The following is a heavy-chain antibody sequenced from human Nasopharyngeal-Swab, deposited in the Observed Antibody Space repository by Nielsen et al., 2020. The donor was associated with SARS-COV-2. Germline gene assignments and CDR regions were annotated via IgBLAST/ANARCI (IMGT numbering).Heavy chain of an antibody. V-gene: IGHV3-69-1*02. CDR2: ITSGAGI. CDR1: GFTFASYN. CDR3: SRSETTTTGDQ. J-gene: IGHJ4*02. Sequence: GESLKISCAASGFTFASYNINWVRQPPGKRLEWVLSITSGAGIYSSESARGRFTISRDNAQNTVYLQMNSLRVEDTAVYFCSRSETTTTGDQWGQGTLVTVSS. D-gene: IGHD1-1*01.